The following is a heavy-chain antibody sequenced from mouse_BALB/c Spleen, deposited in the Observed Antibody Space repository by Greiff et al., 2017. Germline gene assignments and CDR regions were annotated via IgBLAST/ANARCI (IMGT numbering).Heavy chain of an antibody. CDR3: AWGTVEYYFDY. J-gene: IGHJ2*01. Sequence: EVQLQQSGAELVKPGASVKLSCTASGFNIKDTYMHWVKQRPEQGLEWIGRIDPADGNTKYDPKFQGKATITADTSSNTAYLQLSSLTSEDTAVYYCAWGTVEYYFDYWGQGTTRTVSS. CDR2: IDPADGNT. D-gene: IGHD1-1*01. CDR1: GFNIKDTY. V-gene: IGHV14-3*02.